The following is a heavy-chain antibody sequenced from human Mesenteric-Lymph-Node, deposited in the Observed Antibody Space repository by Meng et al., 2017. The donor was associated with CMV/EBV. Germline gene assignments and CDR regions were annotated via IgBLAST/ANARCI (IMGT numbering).Heavy chain of an antibody. D-gene: IGHD3-10*01. V-gene: IGHV1-2*02. CDR3: ARARGPNRSRYYYYGMDV. CDR1: GYSFTGNY. Sequence: ASVKVSCKAAGYSFTGNYIHWARQAPGQGLEWMGWINPNSGGTNYAQIFQGRVTMTRDTSINTVYMELSSLRSEDTAVYYCARARGPNRSRYYYYGMDVWGQGTTVTVSS. CDR2: INPNSGGT. J-gene: IGHJ6*02.